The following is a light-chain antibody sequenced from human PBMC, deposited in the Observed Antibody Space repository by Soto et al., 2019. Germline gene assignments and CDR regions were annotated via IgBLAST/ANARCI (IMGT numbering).Light chain of an antibody. CDR2: TAS. Sequence: DIPITYFPSSLSPSVLYRVTMTCRACQGISTWLAWYQQKPGKDPKLLIYTASTLESGVPSRFSGSGSGTEFTLTITNLQPEDFATFYCQQVHSFPLTFGGGTKVDIK. J-gene: IGKJ4*01. CDR1: QGISTW. CDR3: QQVHSFPLT. V-gene: IGKV1D-12*01.